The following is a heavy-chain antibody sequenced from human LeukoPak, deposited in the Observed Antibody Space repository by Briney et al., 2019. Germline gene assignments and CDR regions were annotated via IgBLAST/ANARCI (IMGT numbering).Heavy chain of an antibody. Sequence: GGSLRLSCAASGFTVSSNYMSWVRQAPRTGLEWVSVIYGGGTTYYADSVKGRFTISRDNSKNTLYLQMNSLRAEDTAVYYCARGRKGATVTFDYWGQGTLVTVSS. V-gene: IGHV3-53*01. CDR2: IYGGGTT. CDR3: ARGRKGATVTFDY. CDR1: GFTVSSNY. J-gene: IGHJ4*02. D-gene: IGHD4-11*01.